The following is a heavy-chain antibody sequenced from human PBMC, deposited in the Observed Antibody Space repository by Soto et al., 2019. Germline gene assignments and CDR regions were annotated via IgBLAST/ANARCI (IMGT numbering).Heavy chain of an antibody. CDR1: GGSIGSYY. J-gene: IGHJ4*02. D-gene: IGHD3-9*01. CDR2: IYYSGST. CDR3: ARETPDYDIPFDY. V-gene: IGHV4-59*12. Sequence: SETLSLTCTVPGGSIGSYYWSWIGQPPGKGLEWIGYIYYSGSTNYNPSLKSRVTISVDTSKNQFSLKLSSVTAADTAVYYCARETPDYDIPFDYWGQGTLVTVSS.